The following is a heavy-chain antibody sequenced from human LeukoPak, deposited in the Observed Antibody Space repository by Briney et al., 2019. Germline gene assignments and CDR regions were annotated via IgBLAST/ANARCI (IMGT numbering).Heavy chain of an antibody. V-gene: IGHV3-73*01. CDR3: NSPKGDSSGCGMDV. D-gene: IGHD3-16*01. J-gene: IGHJ6*02. CDR2: IRTKANNYAT. Sequence: GGSLRLSCAASGFTFSGSVMHWVRQASGNGLEWVARIRTKANNYATAFAESVKGRFTFSRDDSKNTAYLQVNSLKTEDTAVYDCNSPKGDSSGCGMDVWGQGTTVTVSS. CDR1: GFTFSGSV.